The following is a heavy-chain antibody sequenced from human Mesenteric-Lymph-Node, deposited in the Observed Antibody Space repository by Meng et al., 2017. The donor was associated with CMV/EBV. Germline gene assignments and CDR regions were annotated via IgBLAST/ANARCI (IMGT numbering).Heavy chain of an antibody. J-gene: IGHJ4*02. CDR2: ISSSSGSTI. D-gene: IGHD1-1*01. CDR1: GFPFSSYS. Sequence: GGSLRLSCAASGFPFSSYSMNWVRQAPGKGLEWVSYISSSSGSTIYYADSVKGRFTISRDNAKNSLYLQMNSLRAEDTALYYCARERNDQLWGVYFDYWGQGTLVTVSS. V-gene: IGHV3-48*04. CDR3: ARERNDQLWGVYFDY.